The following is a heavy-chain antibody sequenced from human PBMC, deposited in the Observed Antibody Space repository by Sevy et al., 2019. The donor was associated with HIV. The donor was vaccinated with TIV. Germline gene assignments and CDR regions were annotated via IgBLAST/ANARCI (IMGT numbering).Heavy chain of an antibody. CDR2: VSPHNADR. J-gene: IGHJ4*02. CDR1: GYTFNSYS. D-gene: IGHD6-19*01. V-gene: IGHV1-18*01. CDR3: AKSRGSSGFLH. Sequence: ASVKASCKTSGYTFNSYSITWVRQAPGQGLEWMGWVSPHNADRNVAQRFQGRVTLTTDTSTVTAYMELRSLRSDDTALYYCAKSRGSSGFLHWGPGTMVTVSS.